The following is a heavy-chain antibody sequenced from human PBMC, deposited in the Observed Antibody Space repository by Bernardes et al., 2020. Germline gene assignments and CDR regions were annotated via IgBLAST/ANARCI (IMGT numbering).Heavy chain of an antibody. CDR2: INPNSGGT. CDR1: GYTFTGYY. D-gene: IGHD3-3*01. CDR3: ARGKGTIFGVVIDAFDI. J-gene: IGHJ3*02. Sequence: ASVKVSCKASGYTFTGYYMHWVRQAPGQGLEWMGRINPNSGGTNYAQKFQGRVTMTRDTSISTAYMELSRLRSDDTAVYYCARGKGTIFGVVIDAFDIWGQGTMVTVSS. V-gene: IGHV1-2*06.